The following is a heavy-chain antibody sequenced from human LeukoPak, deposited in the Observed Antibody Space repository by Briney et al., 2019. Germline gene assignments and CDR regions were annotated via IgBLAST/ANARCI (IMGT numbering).Heavy chain of an antibody. J-gene: IGHJ4*02. CDR2: INPSGGST. CDR1: GYTFTSYY. V-gene: IGHV1-46*01. CDR3: ARDSVMGGVYDY. Sequence: ASVKVSCKASGYTFTSYYMHWVRQAPGPGLEWMGIINPSGGSTSYAQKFQGRVTMTRDVSTSTVYMEVGSLISEDTAVYYCARDSVMGGVYDYWGQGTLVTVSS. D-gene: IGHD5/OR15-5a*01.